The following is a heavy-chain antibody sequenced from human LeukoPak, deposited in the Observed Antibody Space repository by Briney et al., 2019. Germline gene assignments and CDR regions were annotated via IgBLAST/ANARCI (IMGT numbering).Heavy chain of an antibody. D-gene: IGHD3-10*01. CDR3: AKRLITMVRGVTSRGAFDI. V-gene: IGHV4-34*01. Sequence: SETLSLTCAVYGGSFSGYHWNWIRQPPGKGLEWIGEINNRGTTTYNPSLKSRVTMSVDTSKNQFSLKLSSVTAADTAVYYCAKRLITMVRGVTSRGAFDIWGQGTMVTVSS. J-gene: IGHJ3*02. CDR2: INNRGTT. CDR1: GGSFSGYH.